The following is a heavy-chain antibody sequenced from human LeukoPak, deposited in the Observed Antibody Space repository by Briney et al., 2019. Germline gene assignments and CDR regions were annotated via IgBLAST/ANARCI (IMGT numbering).Heavy chain of an antibody. CDR2: INHSGST. V-gene: IGHV4-34*01. J-gene: IGHJ4*02. CDR1: GGSFSGYY. Sequence: NPSETLSLTCAVYGGSFSGYYWSWIRQPPGKGLEWIGEINHSGSTNYNPSLKSRVTISVDTSKNQFSLKLSSVTAADTAVYYCARDLAAAGTFYFDYWGQGTLVTVSS. D-gene: IGHD6-13*01. CDR3: ARDLAAAGTFYFDY.